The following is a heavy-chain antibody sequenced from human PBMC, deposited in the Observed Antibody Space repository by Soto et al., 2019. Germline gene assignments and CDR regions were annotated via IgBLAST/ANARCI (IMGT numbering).Heavy chain of an antibody. Sequence: PSESLSLTCAVYGGSFSGYYWSWIRQPPGKGLEWIGEINHSGNTNYNPCLRSRVTISIXXXKXXXXLNLRSXXAAXTAVYYCARGRGEFDAWGQGTPVTVSS. CDR1: GGSFSGYY. V-gene: IGHV4-34*01. CDR2: INHSGNT. J-gene: IGHJ5*02. CDR3: ARGRGEFDA. D-gene: IGHD2-21*01.